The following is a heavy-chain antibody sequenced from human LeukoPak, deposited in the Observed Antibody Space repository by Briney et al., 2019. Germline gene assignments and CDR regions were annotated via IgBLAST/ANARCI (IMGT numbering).Heavy chain of an antibody. D-gene: IGHD3-22*01. V-gene: IGHV3-23*01. Sequence: GGSLRLSCAASGFTFSSYAMVWVRQAPGKGLEWVSGISSGGRDATFYADSVKGRFTISRDNSKNTLYLQMNILRVEDTALYYCARESVGRITMIVNLVRGAFDIWGQGTMVTVSS. J-gene: IGHJ3*02. CDR3: ARESVGRITMIVNLVRGAFDI. CDR2: ISSGGRDAT. CDR1: GFTFSSYA.